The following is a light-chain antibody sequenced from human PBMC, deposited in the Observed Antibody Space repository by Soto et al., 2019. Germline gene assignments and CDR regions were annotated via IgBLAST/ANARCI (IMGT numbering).Light chain of an antibody. CDR1: QSISSW. CDR3: QQYNSYPLT. V-gene: IGKV1-5*03. Sequence: DIPMTQSPSTLSASVGDRVTITCRASQSISSWLAWYQQKPGKAPKLLIYKASSLESGVPSRFSGSGSGTEFALSISSLQPDDFATYYCQQYNSYPLTFGGGTKVEIK. CDR2: KAS. J-gene: IGKJ4*01.